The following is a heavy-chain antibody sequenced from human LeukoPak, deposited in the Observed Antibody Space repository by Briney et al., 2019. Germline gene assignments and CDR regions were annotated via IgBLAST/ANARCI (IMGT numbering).Heavy chain of an antibody. CDR3: ARDWGSFFDY. Sequence: GGSLRLSCVASGFTFSNHAMTWVRQAPGKGLEWVSAISANGVDTFYAPSVKGRFTISRNNSKNTLSLQMNSLRVEGTAVYYCARDWGSFFDYWGQGTLVTGSS. CDR2: ISANGVDT. D-gene: IGHD3-16*01. J-gene: IGHJ4*02. CDR1: GFTFSNHA. V-gene: IGHV3-23*01.